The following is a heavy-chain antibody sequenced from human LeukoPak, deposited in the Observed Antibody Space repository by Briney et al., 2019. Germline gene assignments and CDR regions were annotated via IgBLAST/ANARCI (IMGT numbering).Heavy chain of an antibody. V-gene: IGHV4-38-2*02. Sequence: SEILSLTCTVSGYSISSGYYWGWIRQPPGKGLEWIGSIYHSESTYYNPSLKSRVTISVDTSKNQFSLKLSSVTAADTAVYYCAGREDCGGDCMDAFDIWGQGTMVTVSS. J-gene: IGHJ3*02. D-gene: IGHD2-21*01. CDR1: GYSISSGYY. CDR3: AGREDCGGDCMDAFDI. CDR2: IYHSEST.